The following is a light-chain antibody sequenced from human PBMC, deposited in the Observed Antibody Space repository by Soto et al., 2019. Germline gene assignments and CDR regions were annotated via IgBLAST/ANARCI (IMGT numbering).Light chain of an antibody. J-gene: IGKJ5*01. CDR2: DAS. V-gene: IGKV1-13*02. CDR1: QGISSA. CDR3: QQFNSYPPTT. Sequence: AIQLTQSPSSLSASVGDRVTITCRASQGISSALAWYQQKPGKAPKLLIYDASSLESGDPSRFSGSGSGTDFTLTNSSLQPEDFATYYCQQFNSYPPTTFGQGTRWRL.